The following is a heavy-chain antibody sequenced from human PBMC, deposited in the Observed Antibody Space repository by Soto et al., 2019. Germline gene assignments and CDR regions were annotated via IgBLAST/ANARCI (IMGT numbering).Heavy chain of an antibody. Sequence: ASVKVSCKAPRDTSTSYYINWVRQAPGQGLEWMGVINPHGGSTAYAQKFKGRVTLTRDTSASTVYMEVSSLTSEDTAMYYCARSSGGNFGIIIEGTNWFAPWGQGTLVTVSS. CDR2: INPHGGST. J-gene: IGHJ5*02. CDR1: RDTSTSYY. CDR3: ARSSGGNFGIIIEGTNWFAP. D-gene: IGHD1-26*01. V-gene: IGHV1-46*01.